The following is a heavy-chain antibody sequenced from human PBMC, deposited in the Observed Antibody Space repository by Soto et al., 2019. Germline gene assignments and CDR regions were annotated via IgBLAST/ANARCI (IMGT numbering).Heavy chain of an antibody. CDR2: IIPVSGAA. D-gene: IGHD2-2*01. CDR1: GGTFGSYA. V-gene: IGHV1-69*01. J-gene: IGHJ4*02. Sequence: QVQLVQSGAEVKKPGSSVKVSCKASGGTFGSYAFSWVRQDPGQGLEWMGGIIPVSGAAHYAQKFQGRVTITADESTSTGYMELSSLSSQDTAVYYCATALGCRSTSCTLDYWGQGTRVIVSS. CDR3: ATALGCRSTSCTLDY.